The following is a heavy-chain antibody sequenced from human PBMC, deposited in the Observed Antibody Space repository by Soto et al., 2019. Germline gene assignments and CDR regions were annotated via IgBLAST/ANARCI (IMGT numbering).Heavy chain of an antibody. CDR1: GGAIISYY. D-gene: IGHD6-6*01. V-gene: IGHV4-4*07. CDR3: AREWRFEYSSPNFDP. J-gene: IGHJ5*02. CDR2: IYTSGST. Sequence: ASETLSLTCTVSGGAIISYYCIFIRQPSGKGLEWIGRIYTSGSTNYNPSLKSRVTMSVDTSKNQFSLKLSSVTAADTAVYYCAREWRFEYSSPNFDPWGQGTLVTVSS.